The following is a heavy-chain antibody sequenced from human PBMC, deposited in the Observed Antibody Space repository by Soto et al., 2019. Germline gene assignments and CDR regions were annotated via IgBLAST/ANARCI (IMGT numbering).Heavy chain of an antibody. V-gene: IGHV4-59*01. Sequence: PSETLSLTCTVSGGSISSYYWSWIRQPPGKGLEWIGYIYYSGSTNYNPSLKSRVTISEDTSKNQFSLKLSSVTAADTAVYYWARRYSYGYHWFDPWGQGTLVTVSS. D-gene: IGHD5-18*01. CDR3: ARRYSYGYHWFDP. CDR1: GGSISSYY. J-gene: IGHJ5*02. CDR2: IYYSGST.